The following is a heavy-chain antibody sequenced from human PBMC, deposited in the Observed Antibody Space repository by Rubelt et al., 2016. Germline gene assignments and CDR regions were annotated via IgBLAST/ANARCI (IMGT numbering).Heavy chain of an antibody. D-gene: IGHD3-16*01. Sequence: GGSLRLSCVASGFTFDSHSMNWVRQAPGKGLEWVSSISSSSTYRFYSESVKGRFTISRDNAKNSLYQQMNSLRAEDSAVYYCATGHGGHWGQGTLVTVSS. CDR3: ATGHGGH. V-gene: IGHV3-21*04. J-gene: IGHJ4*02. CDR1: GFTFDSHS. CDR2: ISSSSTYR.